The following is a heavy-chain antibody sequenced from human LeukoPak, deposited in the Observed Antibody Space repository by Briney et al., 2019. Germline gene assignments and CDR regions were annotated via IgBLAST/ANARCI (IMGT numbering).Heavy chain of an antibody. J-gene: IGHJ4*02. CDR3: ARQTGAGLFILP. CDR2: IYYSGST. V-gene: IGHV4-59*08. Sequence: SETLSLTCTVSGGSISSYYWSWIRQPPGKGLEWIGYIYYSGSTNYNPSLKSRVTISVDTSKNQFSLILTSVTAADTAVYYCARQTGAGLFILPGGQGTLVTVSS. D-gene: IGHD3-3*01. CDR1: GGSISSYY.